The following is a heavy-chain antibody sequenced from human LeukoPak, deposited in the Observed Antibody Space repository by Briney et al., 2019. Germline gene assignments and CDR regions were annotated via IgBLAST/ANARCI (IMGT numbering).Heavy chain of an antibody. J-gene: IGHJ5*02. V-gene: IGHV4-34*01. CDR1: GVSFSGYY. CDR2: INHSGST. D-gene: IGHD1-26*01. Sequence: PSETLSLTCAVYGVSFSGYYWSWIRQPPGKGLERIGEINHSGSTNYNPSLKSRVTISVDTSKNQFSLKLSSVTAADTAVYYCARGRRIVNNWFDPWGQGTLVTVSS. CDR3: ARGRRIVNNWFDP.